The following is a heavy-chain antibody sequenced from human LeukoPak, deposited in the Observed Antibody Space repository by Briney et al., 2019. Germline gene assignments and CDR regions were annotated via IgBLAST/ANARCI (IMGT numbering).Heavy chain of an antibody. CDR1: GGSISSGSYY. CDR3: ARDLGSSWGYNWFDP. V-gene: IGHV4-61*02. CDR2: IYTSGST. J-gene: IGHJ5*02. D-gene: IGHD6-13*01. Sequence: PSETLSLTCSVSGGSISSGSYYWSWIRQPAGKGLEWIGRIYTSGSTNYNPSLKSRVTISVDTSKNQFSLKLSSVTAADTAVYYCARDLGSSWGYNWFDPWGQGTLVTVSS.